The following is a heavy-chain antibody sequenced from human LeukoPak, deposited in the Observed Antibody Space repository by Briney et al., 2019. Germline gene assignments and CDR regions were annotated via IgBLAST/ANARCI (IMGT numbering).Heavy chain of an antibody. CDR2: ISYDGSNK. CDR1: GFTFSSYG. V-gene: IGHV3-30*18. Sequence: PGRSLRLSCAASGFTFSSYGMHWVRQAPGKGLEWVAVISYDGSNKYYADSVKSRFTISRDNSKNTLYLQMNSLRAEDTAVYYCAKDMGDYGDYWGQGTLVTVSS. CDR3: AKDMGDYGDY. D-gene: IGHD3-16*01. J-gene: IGHJ4*02.